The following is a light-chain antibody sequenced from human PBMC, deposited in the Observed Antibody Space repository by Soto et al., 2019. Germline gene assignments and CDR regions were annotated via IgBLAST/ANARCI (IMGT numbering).Light chain of an antibody. J-gene: IGKJ2*01. V-gene: IGKV3-15*01. Sequence: EIVMTQSPATLSVSPGERATLSCRASQSVSSNLAWYQQKPGQAPRLLIYDASTRATGIPARFSGSGSGTAFTLTISSLQSHDFAVYYCQQYNNWPPYTFGQGTKVEIK. CDR2: DAS. CDR3: QQYNNWPPYT. CDR1: QSVSSN.